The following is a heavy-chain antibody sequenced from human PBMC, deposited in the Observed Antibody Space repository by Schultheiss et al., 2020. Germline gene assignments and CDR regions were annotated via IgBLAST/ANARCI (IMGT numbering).Heavy chain of an antibody. CDR3: ARRGYRNHFDY. D-gene: IGHD5-18*01. CDR1: GGSFSGYY. CDR2: IYHSGST. J-gene: IGHJ4*02. V-gene: IGHV4-34*01. Sequence: SQTLSLTCAVYGGSFSGYYWSWIRQPPGKGLEWIGYIYHSGSTNYNPSLKSRVTISVDTSKNQFSLKLSSVTAADTAVYYCARRGYRNHFDYWGQGTLVTVSS.